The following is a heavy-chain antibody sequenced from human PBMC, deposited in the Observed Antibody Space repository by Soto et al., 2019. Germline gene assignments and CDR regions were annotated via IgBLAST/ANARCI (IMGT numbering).Heavy chain of an antibody. V-gene: IGHV3-33*01. Sequence: QVQLVESGGGVVQPGRSLRLSCAASGFTFSTYGMHWVRLAPGKGLEWVAVIWYDGSNKYYADSVKGRFTISRDNSKNTLYLQMNSLRAEDTAVYYCTREHFSGNYYDYWGQGTLVTVSS. J-gene: IGHJ4*02. CDR2: IWYDGSNK. D-gene: IGHD1-26*01. CDR1: GFTFSTYG. CDR3: TREHFSGNYYDY.